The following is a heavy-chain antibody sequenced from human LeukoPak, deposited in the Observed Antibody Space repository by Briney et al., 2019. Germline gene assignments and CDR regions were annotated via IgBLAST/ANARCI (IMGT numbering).Heavy chain of an antibody. J-gene: IGHJ4*02. CDR2: IYHSGDS. Sequence: SETLSLTCSVSGGSTSGFYWSWIRQPPGKGLEWIGYIYHSGDSNSNSSLKSRVTMSLDTSKNQFSLRLSSVTAADTAVYYCARHPFSTPFDYWGRGTLVTVSS. V-gene: IGHV4-59*08. CDR1: GGSTSGFY. CDR3: ARHPFSTPFDY.